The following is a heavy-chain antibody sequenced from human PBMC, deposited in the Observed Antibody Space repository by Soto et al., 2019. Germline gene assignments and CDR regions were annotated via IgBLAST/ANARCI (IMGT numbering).Heavy chain of an antibody. CDR2: IIPIFGTA. Sequence: ASVKVSCKASGGTFSSYAISWVRQAPGQGLEWMGGIIPIFGTANYAQKFQGRVTITADESTSTAYMELSSLRSEDTAVYYCARTPTRAVAGPYYFDYWGQGTLVTVSS. J-gene: IGHJ4*02. CDR1: GGTFSSYA. D-gene: IGHD6-19*01. CDR3: ARTPTRAVAGPYYFDY. V-gene: IGHV1-69*13.